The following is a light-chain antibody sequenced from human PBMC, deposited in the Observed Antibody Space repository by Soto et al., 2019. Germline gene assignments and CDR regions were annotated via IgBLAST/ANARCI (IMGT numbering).Light chain of an antibody. Sequence: DIVMTQSPDSLAVSLGERATINCKSSQSVLYSSNNKNYLAWYQQKPGQPPKLLIYWASTRESGVPDRFSGSGSGTDFTLTISILQAEDVAVYYCQQYYSTPHTFGGGTKVEIK. J-gene: IGKJ4*01. CDR3: QQYYSTPHT. CDR2: WAS. V-gene: IGKV4-1*01. CDR1: QSVLYSSNNKNY.